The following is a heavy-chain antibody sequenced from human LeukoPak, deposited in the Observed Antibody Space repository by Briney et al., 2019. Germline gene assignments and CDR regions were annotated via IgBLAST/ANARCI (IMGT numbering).Heavy chain of an antibody. CDR2: INHSGST. Sequence: SETLSLTCAVYGGSFSGYYWSWIRQPPGKGLEWIGEINHSGSTNYNPSLKSRVTISVDTSKNQFSLKLSSVTAADTAVYYCARGGNYYGSGSYYFDYWGQGTLVTVSS. D-gene: IGHD3-10*01. J-gene: IGHJ4*02. CDR1: GGSFSGYY. CDR3: ARGGNYYGSGSYYFDY. V-gene: IGHV4-34*01.